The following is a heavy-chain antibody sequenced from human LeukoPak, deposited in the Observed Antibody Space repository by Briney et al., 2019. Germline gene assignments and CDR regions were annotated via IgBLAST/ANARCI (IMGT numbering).Heavy chain of an antibody. CDR1: GFTFSSYA. D-gene: IGHD3-3*01. Sequence: GGSLRLSCAASGFTFSSYAMHWVRQAPGKGLEWVTIISYDGTNKYYADSVKGRFTISRDNSKNTLYLQMNSLRAEDTAVYYCASEIIFGSFDYWGQGTLVTVSS. J-gene: IGHJ4*02. V-gene: IGHV3-30*04. CDR3: ASEIIFGSFDY. CDR2: ISYDGTNK.